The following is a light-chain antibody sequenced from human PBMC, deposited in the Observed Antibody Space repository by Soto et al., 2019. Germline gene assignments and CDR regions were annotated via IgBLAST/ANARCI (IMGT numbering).Light chain of an antibody. Sequence: EIVLTQSPATVSFSPGERATLSCRASQSVRSYLAWYQQKPGQAPRRLIYDASNRATGIPARITCSGSGTDFTLTISSLEPEDFAVYYCQQRSYWLITFGQGTRLEIK. V-gene: IGKV3-11*01. J-gene: IGKJ5*01. CDR2: DAS. CDR3: QQRSYWLIT. CDR1: QSVRSY.